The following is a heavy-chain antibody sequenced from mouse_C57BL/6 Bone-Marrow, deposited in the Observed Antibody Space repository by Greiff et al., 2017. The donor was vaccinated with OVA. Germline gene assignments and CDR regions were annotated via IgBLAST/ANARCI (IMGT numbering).Heavy chain of an antibody. CDR2: INPNNGGT. Sequence: EVQRVESGPELVKPGASVKIPCKASGYTFTDYNMDWVKQSHGKSLEWIGDINPNNGGTIYNQKFKGKATLTVDKSSSTAYMERRSLTSEDTAVYYCAVSNYSNAFAYWGQGTLVTVSA. V-gene: IGHV1-18*01. J-gene: IGHJ3*01. CDR3: AVSNYSNAFAY. D-gene: IGHD2-5*01. CDR1: GYTFTDYN.